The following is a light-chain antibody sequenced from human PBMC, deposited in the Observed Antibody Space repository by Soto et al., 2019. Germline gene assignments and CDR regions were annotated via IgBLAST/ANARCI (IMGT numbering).Light chain of an antibody. CDR3: HQLYSYEWT. CDR2: AAS. V-gene: IGKV1-9*01. CDR1: QGISSF. J-gene: IGKJ1*01. Sequence: DIQLTQSPSFLSASVGDRVTITCRASQGISSFLAWYQQKPGKAPTLLIYAASTLQSGVPSRFSGSGSGTEFTLTISSLQPEDFATYYCHQLYSYEWTFGQGTKVEIK.